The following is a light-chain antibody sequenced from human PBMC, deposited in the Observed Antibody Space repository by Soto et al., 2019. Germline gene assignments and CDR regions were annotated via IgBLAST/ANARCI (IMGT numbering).Light chain of an antibody. V-gene: IGKV3-20*01. CDR3: QQSGSSPWT. CDR2: GAS. Sequence: EIVLTQTPGTPSLSPGERATLSCRASQSVSSSYLAWYQQKPGQAPRLLIYGASSRATGIPDRFSGSGSGTDFTLTISRLEPEDFAVYYCQQSGSSPWTFGQGTKVE. J-gene: IGKJ1*01. CDR1: QSVSSSY.